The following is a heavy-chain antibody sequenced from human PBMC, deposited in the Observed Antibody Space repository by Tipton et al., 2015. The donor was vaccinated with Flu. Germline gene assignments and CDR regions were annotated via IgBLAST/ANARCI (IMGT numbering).Heavy chain of an antibody. CDR2: ISSSGSTI. Sequence: SLRLSCAASGFTFSDDYMSWIRQAPGKGLEWVSHISSSGSTINYADSVKGRFTISRDNAKNSLYLQMNSLSAEDTAVYYCARDHPPSITVLGEITDYFGMDVWGQGTTVTVSS. CDR1: GFTFSDDY. CDR3: ARDHPPSITVLGEITDYFGMDV. V-gene: IGHV3-11*01. D-gene: IGHD3-3*01. J-gene: IGHJ6*02.